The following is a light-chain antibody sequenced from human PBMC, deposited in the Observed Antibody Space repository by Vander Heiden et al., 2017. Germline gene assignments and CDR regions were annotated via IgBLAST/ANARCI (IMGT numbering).Light chain of an antibody. V-gene: IGKV4-1*01. Sequence: DIVMTRSPDSLAVSLGERATINCKSSQSVLYSSNNKNYLAWYQQKPGQPPKLLIYWASTRESGVPDRFSGSGSGTDFTLTISSLQAEDVAVYYCHQEDSTPLTFGQGTPLEIK. J-gene: IGKJ5*01. CDR1: QSVLYSSNNKNY. CDR3: HQEDSTPLT. CDR2: WAS.